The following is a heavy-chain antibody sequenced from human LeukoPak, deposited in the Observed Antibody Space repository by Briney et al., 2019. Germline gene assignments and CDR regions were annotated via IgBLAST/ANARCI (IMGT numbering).Heavy chain of an antibody. CDR1: GFSFSSYW. V-gene: IGHV3-7*01. CDR3: AKDIYPFSHDAFDI. CDR2: IRQDESER. D-gene: IGHD2-21*01. J-gene: IGHJ3*02. Sequence: GGSLRLSCEGSGFSFSSYWMTWVRQLPGKGPEWVANIRQDESERYFADSVKGRFTISRDNAKNSLYLQMNSLRAEDTAIYYCAKDIYPFSHDAFDIWGQGTMVTVSS.